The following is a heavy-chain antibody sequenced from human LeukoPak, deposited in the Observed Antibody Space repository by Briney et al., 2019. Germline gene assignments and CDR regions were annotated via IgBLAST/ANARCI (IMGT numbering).Heavy chain of an antibody. CDR1: GFTFSSHS. Sequence: GGSLRLSCADSGFTFSSHSINWVRQAPGKGLEWVSSIRSSSSFRYYADSVRGRFTISRDNAKNSVYLQMNSLRAEDTAVYYCARNVPHYGDYSAANYYYYGMDVWGQGTTVTVSS. J-gene: IGHJ6*02. V-gene: IGHV3-21*01. CDR3: ARNVPHYGDYSAANYYYYGMDV. CDR2: IRSSSSFR. D-gene: IGHD4-17*01.